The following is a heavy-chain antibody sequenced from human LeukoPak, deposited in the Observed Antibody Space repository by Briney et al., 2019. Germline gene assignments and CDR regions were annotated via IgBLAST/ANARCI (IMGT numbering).Heavy chain of an antibody. CDR1: GFTFSSYA. J-gene: IGHJ4*02. V-gene: IGHV3-33*08. D-gene: IGHD1-26*01. Sequence: GGSLRLSCAASGFTFSSYAMHWVRQAPGKGLEWVAVIWYDGSNKYYADSVKGRFTISRDNSKNTLYLQMNSLRAEDTAVYYCAGSGSLDFDYWGQGTLVTVSS. CDR3: AGSGSLDFDY. CDR2: IWYDGSNK.